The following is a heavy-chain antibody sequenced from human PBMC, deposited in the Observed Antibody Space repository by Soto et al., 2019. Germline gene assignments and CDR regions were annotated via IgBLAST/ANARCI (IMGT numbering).Heavy chain of an antibody. V-gene: IGHV5-51*01. D-gene: IGHD2-15*01. CDR3: ARPAREENRLKWYNWFDL. J-gene: IGHJ5*02. CDR2: IYPARSDT. CDR1: GYNFTNYW. Sequence: PGESLKISCRGSGYNFTNYWIAWVRQVSGKSLEWVGIIYPARSDTRYSPSFQGRVTISADESATAAYLEWSSLKASDTAMYYCARPAREENRLKWYNWFDLWGQAILVSVAS.